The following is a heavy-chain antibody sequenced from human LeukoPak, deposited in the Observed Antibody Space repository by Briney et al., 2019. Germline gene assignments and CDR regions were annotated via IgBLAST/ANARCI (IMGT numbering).Heavy chain of an antibody. Sequence: SETLSLTCTVSGGSISSYSWSWVRQPPGKGLEWIAYMSYSGTTNYNPSLTSRVTISVDTYKKQFSLKLSSVTAADTAVYYCARHEGTLWFGETAMNYWGQGTLVTVSS. V-gene: IGHV4-59*08. CDR3: ARHEGTLWFGETAMNY. CDR1: GGSISSYS. D-gene: IGHD3-10*01. CDR2: MSYSGTT. J-gene: IGHJ4*02.